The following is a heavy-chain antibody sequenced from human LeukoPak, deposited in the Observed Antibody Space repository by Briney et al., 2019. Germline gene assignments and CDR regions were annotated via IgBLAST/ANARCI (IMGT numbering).Heavy chain of an antibody. J-gene: IGHJ1*01. V-gene: IGHV4-61*02. CDR1: GDSISSGTYY. D-gene: IGHD6-6*01. Sequence: SETLSLTFTVSGDSISSGTYYWSWVRQPAGKGLEWIGRIYTSGSTNYNPSLKSRVTISVDTSKNQFSLKLSSVTAADTAVYYCASSDSSSPPVQHWGQGTLVTVSS. CDR3: ASSDSSSPPVQH. CDR2: IYTSGST.